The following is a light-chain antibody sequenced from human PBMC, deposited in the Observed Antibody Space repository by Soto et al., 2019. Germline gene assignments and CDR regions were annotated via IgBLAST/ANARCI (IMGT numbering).Light chain of an antibody. J-gene: IGKJ4*01. CDR1: QAFSSN. CDR2: GAS. Sequence: EIVMTQSPATLSVSPGDTATLSCRASQAFSSNLAWYQQKPGQPPRLLMYGASTRATGIPARFSGSGSGTDFTLTISSLQSEDFAVYYCQKYNNWPPLTFGGGTKVEMK. CDR3: QKYNNWPPLT. V-gene: IGKV3-15*01.